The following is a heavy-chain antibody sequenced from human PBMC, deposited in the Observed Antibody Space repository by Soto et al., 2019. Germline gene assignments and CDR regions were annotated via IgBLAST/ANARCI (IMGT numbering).Heavy chain of an antibody. CDR1: GYTFTSYG. J-gene: IGHJ6*02. Sequence: GASVKVSCKASGYTFTSYGISWVRQAPGQGLEWMGWISAYNGNTNYAQKLQGRVTMTTDTSTSTAYMELRSLRSDDTAVYYCARDAPNIVVVVAASDYYYGMDVWGQGTTVTVS. CDR3: ARDAPNIVVVVAASDYYYGMDV. D-gene: IGHD2-15*01. V-gene: IGHV1-18*01. CDR2: ISAYNGNT.